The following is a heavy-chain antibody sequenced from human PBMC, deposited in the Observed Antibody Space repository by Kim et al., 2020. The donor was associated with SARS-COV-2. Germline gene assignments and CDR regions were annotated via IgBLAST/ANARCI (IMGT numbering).Heavy chain of an antibody. CDR3: AKASGWFFDY. Sequence: STYDSASVKGRVTISRDHSMTTLYLQMHSLRAEDTAVYYCAKASGWFFDYWGQGTLVPVSS. CDR2: ST. V-gene: IGHV3-23*01. J-gene: IGHJ4*02. D-gene: IGHD6-19*01.